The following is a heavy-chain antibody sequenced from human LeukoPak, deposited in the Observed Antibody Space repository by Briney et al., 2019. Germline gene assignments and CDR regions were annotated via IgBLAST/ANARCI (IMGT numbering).Heavy chain of an antibody. Sequence: GGSLRPSCAASGFTFDDYAMHWVRQAPGKGLEWVSGISWNSGSIGYADSVKGRFTISRDNAKNSLYLQMNSLRAEDTALYYCAKEYSSSWSGFDYWGQGTLVTVSS. J-gene: IGHJ4*02. V-gene: IGHV3-9*01. D-gene: IGHD6-13*01. CDR2: ISWNSGSI. CDR1: GFTFDDYA. CDR3: AKEYSSSWSGFDY.